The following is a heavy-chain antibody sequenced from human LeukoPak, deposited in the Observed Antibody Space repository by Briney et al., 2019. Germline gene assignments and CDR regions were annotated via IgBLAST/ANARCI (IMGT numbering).Heavy chain of an antibody. J-gene: IGHJ4*02. V-gene: IGHV3-23*01. Sequence: PGGSLRLSCAASGFTFSSYAMSWVRQAPGKGLEWVSVISGSDDSTYYADSVKGRLTISRDNSKNTLFLQMNSLRAEDTALYYRAKAGHSSSWAWADYWGQGTLVTVSS. D-gene: IGHD6-13*01. CDR1: GFTFSSYA. CDR2: ISGSDDST. CDR3: AKAGHSSSWAWADY.